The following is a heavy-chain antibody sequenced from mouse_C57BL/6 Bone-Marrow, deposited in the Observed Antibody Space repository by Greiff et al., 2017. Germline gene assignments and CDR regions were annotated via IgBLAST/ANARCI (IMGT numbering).Heavy chain of an antibody. Sequence: QVQLQQPGAELVKPGASVKLSCKASGYTFTSYWMQWVKQRPGQGLEWIGEIDPSDSYTNYNQKFKGKATLTVDTSSSTAYMPLSSLTSEDSAVYYCAGDYYGSSYVLAYWGQGTLVTVSA. J-gene: IGHJ3*01. CDR1: GYTFTSYW. CDR2: IDPSDSYT. CDR3: AGDYYGSSYVLAY. V-gene: IGHV1-50*01. D-gene: IGHD1-1*01.